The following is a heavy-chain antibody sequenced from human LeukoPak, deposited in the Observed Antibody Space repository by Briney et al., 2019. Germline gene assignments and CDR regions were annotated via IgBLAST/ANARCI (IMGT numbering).Heavy chain of an antibody. V-gene: IGHV3-48*03. J-gene: IGHJ5*02. CDR3: AREVTMTVVASENWFDP. D-gene: IGHD3-22*01. CDR1: GFTFSGYE. CDR2: IGSSGTTI. Sequence: PGGSLRLSCAASGFTFSGYEMNWVRQAPGKGLEWVSYIGSSGTTIHYADSVRGRFTISRDNAKNSLYLQMNSLRAEDTGVYYCAREVTMTVVASENWFDPWGQGTLVTVSS.